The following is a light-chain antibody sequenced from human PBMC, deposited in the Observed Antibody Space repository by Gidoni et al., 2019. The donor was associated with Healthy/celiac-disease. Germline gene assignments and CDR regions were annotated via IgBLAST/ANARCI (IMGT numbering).Light chain of an antibody. CDR1: QSVSSN. Sequence: EIVMTQSPATLSVSPGERATLSCRASQSVSSNLAWYQQKPGQAPRLLFYGASTSATGIPARFSCSGSGTEFTLTISSLQSEDFAVYYCQQYNNWPPLTFGGGTKVEIK. J-gene: IGKJ4*01. CDR3: QQYNNWPPLT. CDR2: GAS. V-gene: IGKV3-15*01.